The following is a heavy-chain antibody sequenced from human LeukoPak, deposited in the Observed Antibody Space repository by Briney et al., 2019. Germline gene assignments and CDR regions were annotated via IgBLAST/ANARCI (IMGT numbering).Heavy chain of an antibody. J-gene: IGHJ4*02. CDR1: GFTFRSYW. Sequence: GGSLRLSCAASGFTFRSYWMHWVRETPGKGLVWVSRINIDGSSGSYADSVEGRFTISRDNAKNTVYLQMNSLRAEDTAVYYCTREVSGSLHFDYWGQGTLVTASS. CDR2: INIDGSSG. CDR3: TREVSGSLHFDY. V-gene: IGHV3-74*01. D-gene: IGHD1-26*01.